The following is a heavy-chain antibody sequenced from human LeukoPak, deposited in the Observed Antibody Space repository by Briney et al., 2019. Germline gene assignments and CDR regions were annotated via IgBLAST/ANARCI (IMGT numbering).Heavy chain of an antibody. CDR1: GFTFSNAW. Sequence: GGSLRLSCAASGFTFSNAWMSWVRQAPGKGLEWVGRIKSKTDGGTTDYAAPVKGRFTISRDDSKNTLYLQMNSLKTEDTAVYYCTRVPHCSGGSCYLNWFDPWGQGTLVTVSS. CDR2: IKSKTDGGTT. D-gene: IGHD2-15*01. CDR3: TRVPHCSGGSCYLNWFDP. V-gene: IGHV3-15*01. J-gene: IGHJ5*02.